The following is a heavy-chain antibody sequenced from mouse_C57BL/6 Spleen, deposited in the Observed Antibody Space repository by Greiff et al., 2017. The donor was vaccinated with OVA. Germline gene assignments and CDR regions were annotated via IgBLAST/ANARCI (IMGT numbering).Heavy chain of an antibody. CDR3: TIYYGYYGFAY. CDR1: GFTFSNYW. D-gene: IGHD2-1*01. Sequence: DVMLVESGGGLVQPGGSMKLSCVASGFTFSNYWMNWVRQSPEKGLEWVAQIRLKSDNYATHYAESVKGRFTISRDDSKNSVYLQMNNLRAEDTGIYYCTIYYGYYGFAYWGQGTLVTVSA. CDR2: IRLKSDNYAT. J-gene: IGHJ3*01. V-gene: IGHV6-3*01.